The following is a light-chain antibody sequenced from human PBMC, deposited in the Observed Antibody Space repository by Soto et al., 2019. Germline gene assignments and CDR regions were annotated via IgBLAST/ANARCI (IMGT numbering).Light chain of an antibody. Sequence: DIVMTQSPDSLAVSLGERATIYCKSSQTLLFSSHNKTFLAWYQQKPGQPPKLLVHWASTRESGVPDRFSGSGSETDFTLTISSLQAADVAVYYCQQYFSTPLPFGGGTKVDIX. CDR2: WAS. J-gene: IGKJ4*01. CDR1: QTLLFSSHNKTF. V-gene: IGKV4-1*01. CDR3: QQYFSTPLP.